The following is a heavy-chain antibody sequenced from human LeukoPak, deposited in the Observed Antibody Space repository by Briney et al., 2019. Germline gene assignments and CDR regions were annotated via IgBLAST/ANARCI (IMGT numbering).Heavy chain of an antibody. D-gene: IGHD3-9*01. CDR2: ISSSSSTI. V-gene: IGHV3-48*01. CDR1: GFTFSSYS. CDR3: ARAHPYYDILTGYSGFDY. J-gene: IGHJ4*02. Sequence: GGSLRLSCAASGFTFSSYSMNWVRQAPGKGLEWGSYISSSSSTIYYADSVKGRFTISRDNAKNSLYLQMNSLRAEDTAVYYCARAHPYYDILTGYSGFDYWGQGTLVTVSS.